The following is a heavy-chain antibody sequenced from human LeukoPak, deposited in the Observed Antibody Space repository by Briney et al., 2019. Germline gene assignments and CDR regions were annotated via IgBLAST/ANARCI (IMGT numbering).Heavy chain of an antibody. CDR1: GYTFTGYY. D-gene: IGHD4-17*01. CDR3: ARDWGPTTVTTN. CDR2: INPNSGGT. V-gene: IGHV1-2*06. Sequence: ASVKVSCKASGYTFTGYYMHWVRQAPGQGLEWMGRINPNSGGTYYAQKFQGRVTMTRDTSISTAYMELSRLRSDDTAVYYCARDWGPTTVTTNWGQGTLVTVSS. J-gene: IGHJ4*02.